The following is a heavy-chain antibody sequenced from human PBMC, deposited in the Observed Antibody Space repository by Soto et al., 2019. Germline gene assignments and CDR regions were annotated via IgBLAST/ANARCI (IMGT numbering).Heavy chain of an antibody. CDR1: GFTFSSYG. V-gene: IGHV3-30*18. CDR2: TSYDGTNK. D-gene: IGHD5-18*01. CDR3: AKDSGRGYNYGQHWFGP. Sequence: GGSLRLSCAASGFTFSSYGMLWVRQAPGKGLEWVALTSYDGTNKYYADSVKGRFTISRDNSKNTLYLQMNSLRAEDTAVYYCAKDSGRGYNYGQHWFGPWGQGTLVTVSS. J-gene: IGHJ5*02.